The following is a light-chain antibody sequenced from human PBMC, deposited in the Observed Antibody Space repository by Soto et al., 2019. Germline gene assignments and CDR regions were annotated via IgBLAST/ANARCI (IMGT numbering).Light chain of an antibody. CDR2: LNSDGSH. J-gene: IGLJ2*01. CDR1: SGHSNYA. V-gene: IGLV4-69*01. CDR3: QTWGTGVVV. Sequence: QSVLTQSPSASASLGASVKLTCTLSSGHSNYAIAWHQQQPEKGPRYLMKLNSDGSHNKGDGLPDRFSGSSSGAERYLTISSLQSEDEADYYCQTWGTGVVVFGGGTKVTVL.